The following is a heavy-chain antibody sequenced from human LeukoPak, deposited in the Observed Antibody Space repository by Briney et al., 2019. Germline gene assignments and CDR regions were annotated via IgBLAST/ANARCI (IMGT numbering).Heavy chain of an antibody. V-gene: IGHV1-18*01. D-gene: IGHD2-2*01. Sequence: GASVKVSCKASGYTFSSYGITWVRQAPGQGLEWMGWISAYNGNTNYAQNLQGRVTMTTDTSTSTAYLELKSLCSDDTAVYYCARASGSYCSSTSCNDAFDIWGQGTMVTVSS. J-gene: IGHJ3*02. CDR2: ISAYNGNT. CDR1: GYTFSSYG. CDR3: ARASGSYCSSTSCNDAFDI.